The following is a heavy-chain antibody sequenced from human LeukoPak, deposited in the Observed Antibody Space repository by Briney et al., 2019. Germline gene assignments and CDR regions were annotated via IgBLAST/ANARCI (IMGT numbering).Heavy chain of an antibody. CDR1: GFTFSSSA. V-gene: IGHV3-30*18. D-gene: IGHD7-27*01. CDR2: ISYDGKHK. Sequence: GRSLRLSCAASGFTFSSSAMHWVRQPPGKGLEWVAVISYDGKHKYFADSVKGRFTIPRDNSRNTLYLQLNSLKADDTAVYYCAKDRDWGTAFDLWGQGTMVTVSS. J-gene: IGHJ3*01. CDR3: AKDRDWGTAFDL.